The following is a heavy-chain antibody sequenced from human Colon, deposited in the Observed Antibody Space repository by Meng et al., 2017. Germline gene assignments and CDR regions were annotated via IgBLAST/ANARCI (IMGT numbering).Heavy chain of an antibody. J-gene: IGHJ6*02. Sequence: GESLKISCAASGFTFSSYEMNWVRQAPGEGLEWVSYIWSGGTTTHYADSVKGRFTVSRDNAENSLYLEMNSLRAEDTAVYYCARGLPYYGMDVWGQGTTVTVSS. CDR1: GFTFSSYE. CDR3: ARGLPYYGMDV. CDR2: IWSGGTTT. V-gene: IGHV3-48*03.